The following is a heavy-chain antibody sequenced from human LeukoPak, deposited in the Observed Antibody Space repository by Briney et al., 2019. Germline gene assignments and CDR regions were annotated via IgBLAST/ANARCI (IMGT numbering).Heavy chain of an antibody. CDR3: ARLKTGYYDY. Sequence: LSLTCTVSGGSISSTNYYWGWIRQAPGKGLEWVSYISSSGSTIYYADSVKGRFTISRDNAKNSLYLQMNSLGAEDTAVYYCARLKTGYYDYWGQGTLVTVSS. V-gene: IGHV3-11*01. CDR2: ISSSGSTI. CDR1: GGSISSTNYY. D-gene: IGHD3-9*01. J-gene: IGHJ4*02.